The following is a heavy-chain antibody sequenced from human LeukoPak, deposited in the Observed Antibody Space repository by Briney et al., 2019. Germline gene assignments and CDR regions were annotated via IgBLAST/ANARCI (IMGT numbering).Heavy chain of an antibody. CDR2: IYYSGST. Sequence: SETLSLTCTVSGGSISSYYWSWIRQPPGKGLEWIGYIYYSGSTNYNPSLKSRVTISVDTSKNQFSLKLSSVTAADTAVYYCARAGGWSGGGFDYWGQGTLVTVSP. J-gene: IGHJ4*02. V-gene: IGHV4-59*01. CDR3: ARAGGWSGGGFDY. D-gene: IGHD6-19*01. CDR1: GGSISSYY.